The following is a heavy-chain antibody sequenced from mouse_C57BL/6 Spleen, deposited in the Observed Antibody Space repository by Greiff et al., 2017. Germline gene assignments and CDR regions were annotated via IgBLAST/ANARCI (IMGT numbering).Heavy chain of an antibody. J-gene: IGHJ4*01. CDR3: TSGGYCGRDAMDY. CDR1: GFNIKNTY. V-gene: IGHV14-3*01. Sequence: EVQLQQSVAELVRPGASVKLSCTASGFNIKNTYMHWVKQRPEQGLEWIGRIDPANGNTKSAPKFQGKATITADTSSNTACLQLSMLTSENTAIYCCTSGGYCGRDAMDYWGQGTSVTVSS. D-gene: IGHD1-1*01. CDR2: IDPANGNT.